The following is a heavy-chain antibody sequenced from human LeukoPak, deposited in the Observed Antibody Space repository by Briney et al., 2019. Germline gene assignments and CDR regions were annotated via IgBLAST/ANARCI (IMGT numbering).Heavy chain of an antibody. CDR1: GYTFTSYY. J-gene: IGHJ4*02. D-gene: IGHD3-22*01. Sequence: ASVKVSCTASGYTFTSYYMHWVRQAPGQGLECMGIINPSGGSTSYAQKFQGRVTMTRDTSMSTVYMELSSLRSEDTAVYYCARNPEVVVVITSPSYYFDYWGQGTLVNVSS. CDR3: ARNPEVVVVITSPSYYFDY. CDR2: INPSGGST. V-gene: IGHV1-46*01.